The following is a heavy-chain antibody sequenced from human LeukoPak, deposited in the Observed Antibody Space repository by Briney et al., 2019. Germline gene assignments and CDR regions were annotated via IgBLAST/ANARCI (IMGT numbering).Heavy chain of an antibody. D-gene: IGHD1-1*01. CDR2: INHSGST. CDR3: AKDPNWEGGY. CDR1: GGSFSGYY. J-gene: IGHJ4*02. Sequence: SETLSLTCAVYGGSFSGYYWSWIRQPPGKGLEWIGEINHSGSTNYNPSLKSRVTISVDTSKNQFSLKLSSVTAADTALYYCAKDPNWEGGYWGQGILVTVSS. V-gene: IGHV4-34*01.